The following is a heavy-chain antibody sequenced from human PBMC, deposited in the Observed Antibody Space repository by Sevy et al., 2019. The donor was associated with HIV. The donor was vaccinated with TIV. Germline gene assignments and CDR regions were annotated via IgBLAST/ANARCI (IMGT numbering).Heavy chain of an antibody. Sequence: SETLSLTCTVSGDSINNGNHWWSWVRQPAGKGLEWIGRIYRSGRSIMYNPSLERRVTISVDTSKNQLSLKVTSVIAADTAIYYCARDGIRRDYWHGLDVWGQGTTVTVSS. CDR3: ARDGIRRDYWHGLDV. J-gene: IGHJ6*02. D-gene: IGHD2-8*02. CDR2: IYRSGRS. V-gene: IGHV4-61*02. CDR1: GDSINNGNHW.